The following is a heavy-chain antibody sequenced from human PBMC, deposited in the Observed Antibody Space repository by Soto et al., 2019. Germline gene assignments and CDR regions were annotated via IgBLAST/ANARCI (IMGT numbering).Heavy chain of an antibody. CDR3: ARARYYDFWSGYSPHYYYYYGMDV. CDR1: GGTFSSYA. D-gene: IGHD3-3*01. J-gene: IGHJ6*02. V-gene: IGHV1-69*01. Sequence: QVPLVQSGAEVKKPGSSVKVSCKASGGTFSSYAISWVRQAPGQGLEWMGGIIPIFGTANYAQKFQGRVTITADESTSTAYMELSSLRSEDTAVYYCARARYYDFWSGYSPHYYYYYGMDVWGQGTTVTVSS. CDR2: IIPIFGTA.